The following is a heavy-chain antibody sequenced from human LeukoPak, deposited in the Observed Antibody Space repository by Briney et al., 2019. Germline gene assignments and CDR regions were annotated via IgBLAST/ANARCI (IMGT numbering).Heavy chain of an antibody. D-gene: IGHD2-2*01. CDR3: ARDWAYCSSTSCYVDAFDI. CDR2: INSDGSST. Sequence: GGSLRLSCAASGFTFSSYWMHWVRQAPGKGLVWVSRINSDGSSTSYADSVKGRFTISRDNAKDTLYLQMTSLRAEDTAVYYCARDWAYCSSTSCYVDAFDIWGQGTMVTVSS. CDR1: GFTFSSYW. V-gene: IGHV3-74*01. J-gene: IGHJ3*02.